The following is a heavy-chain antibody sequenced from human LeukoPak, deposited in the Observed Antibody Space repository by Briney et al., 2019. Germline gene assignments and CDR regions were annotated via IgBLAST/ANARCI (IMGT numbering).Heavy chain of an antibody. CDR2: IYSGGST. J-gene: IGHJ4*02. CDR1: GFTVRSNY. D-gene: IGHD6-19*01. Sequence: GGSLRLSCAASGFTVRSNYMSWVRQAPGEGLEWVSVIYSGGSTYYADSVKGRFTISRDNSKNTLYLQMNSLRAEDTAVYYCARSPYSSGWYYFDYWGQGTLVTVSS. CDR3: ARSPYSSGWYYFDY. V-gene: IGHV3-66*02.